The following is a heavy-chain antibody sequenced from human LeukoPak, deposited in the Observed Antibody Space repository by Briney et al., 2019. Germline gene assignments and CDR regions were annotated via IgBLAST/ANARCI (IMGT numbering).Heavy chain of an antibody. D-gene: IGHD4-17*01. V-gene: IGHV1-18*01. CDR2: ISAYNGNT. CDR3: ARVNRMTTVTSSTFDI. J-gene: IGHJ3*02. CDR1: GYTFTSYG. Sequence: ASVKVSCKASGYTFTSYGISWVRQAPGQGLEWMGWISAYNGNTNYAQKLQDRVTMTTDTSTSTVYMELRSLRSDDTAVYYCARVNRMTTVTSSTFDIWGQGTMVTVSS.